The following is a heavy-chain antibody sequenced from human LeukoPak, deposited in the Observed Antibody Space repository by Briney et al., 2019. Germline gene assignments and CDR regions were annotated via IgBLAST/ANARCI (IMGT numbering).Heavy chain of an antibody. CDR2: ISGSGGST. Sequence: GGSLRLSCAASGFTFSGYAMSWVRQAPGKGLEWVSAISGSGGSTYYADSVKGRFTISRDSSKNTLYLQMNSLRAEDTAVYYCAKEAYYYGSGSYGTFDYWGQGTLVTVSS. V-gene: IGHV3-23*01. CDR1: GFTFSGYA. CDR3: AKEAYYYGSGSYGTFDY. J-gene: IGHJ4*02. D-gene: IGHD3-10*01.